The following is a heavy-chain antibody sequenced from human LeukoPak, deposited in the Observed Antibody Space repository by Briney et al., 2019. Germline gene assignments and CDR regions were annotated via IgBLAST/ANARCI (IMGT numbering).Heavy chain of an antibody. Sequence: PSETLSLTCAVSGGSFSGYYWTWIRQPPGKGLEWIGEINHSGSANYNPSLMSRVTISLDTSKNHFSLNLSSVTAADTAVYYRARGQGTVTTHWGQGTLVTVSS. J-gene: IGHJ4*02. CDR3: ARGQGTVTTH. V-gene: IGHV4-34*01. D-gene: IGHD4-17*01. CDR2: INHSGSA. CDR1: GGSFSGYY.